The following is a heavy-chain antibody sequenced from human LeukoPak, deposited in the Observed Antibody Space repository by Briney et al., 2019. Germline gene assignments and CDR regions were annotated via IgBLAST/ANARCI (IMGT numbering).Heavy chain of an antibody. Sequence: ASVKVSCKASGYTFTGYYMHWVRQAPGQGLEWMGWINPNSGGTSYAQKFQGRVTMTRDMSTSTVYMELSSLRSEDTAVYYCAREIAAPLTYTFDYWGQGTLVTVSS. D-gene: IGHD6-6*01. CDR2: INPNSGGT. J-gene: IGHJ4*02. V-gene: IGHV1-2*02. CDR1: GYTFTGYY. CDR3: AREIAAPLTYTFDY.